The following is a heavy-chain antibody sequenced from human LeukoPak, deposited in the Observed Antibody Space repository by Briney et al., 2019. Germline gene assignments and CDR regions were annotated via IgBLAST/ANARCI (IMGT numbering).Heavy chain of an antibody. CDR2: IYYSGST. D-gene: IGHD2-2*01. V-gene: IGHV4-59*01. J-gene: IGHJ4*02. Sequence: SETLYLTCTVSGGSISSYYWSWIRQPPGKGLEWIGYIYYSGSTNYNPSLKSRVTISVDTSKNQFSLKLSSVTAADTAVYYCASSWLGYCSSTSCPPYFDYWGQGTLVTVSS. CDR1: GGSISSYY. CDR3: ASSWLGYCSSTSCPPYFDY.